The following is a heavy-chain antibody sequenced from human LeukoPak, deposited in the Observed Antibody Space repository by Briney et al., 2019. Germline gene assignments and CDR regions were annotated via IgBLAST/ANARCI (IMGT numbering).Heavy chain of an antibody. D-gene: IGHD3-22*01. CDR1: GFTFTSST. V-gene: IGHV1-58*02. CDR2: IGVGSGNT. CDR3: AAEGTYYYDGSAAKNWFEP. J-gene: IGHJ5*02. Sequence: SVKVSCKASGFTFTSSTMQWVRQARGQRLEWIGWIGVGSGNTDYVEKFQERVTITRDMSTSTAYMELSSLRSEDTAVYYCAAEGTYYYDGSAAKNWFEPWGQGTLVTVSS.